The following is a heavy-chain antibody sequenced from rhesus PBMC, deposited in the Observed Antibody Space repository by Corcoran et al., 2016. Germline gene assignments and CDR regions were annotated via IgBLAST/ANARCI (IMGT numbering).Heavy chain of an antibody. Sequence: QVQLQESGPGLVKPSETLSLTCAVSGYSISSNYWSWIRQPPGGAMEWIGYIYGSSERPYYKPSLKSRVTISTDTSKNQLSLKLSSVTAADTAVYYCAMGNSGFDVWGPGVLVTVSS. CDR2: IYGSSERP. V-gene: IGHV4-147*01. D-gene: IGHD1-44*01. CDR1: GYSISSNY. J-gene: IGHJ5-1*01. CDR3: AMGNSGFDV.